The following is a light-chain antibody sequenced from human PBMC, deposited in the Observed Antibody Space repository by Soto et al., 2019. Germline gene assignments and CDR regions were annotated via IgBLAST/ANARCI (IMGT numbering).Light chain of an antibody. V-gene: IGKV2-28*01. Sequence: DSVMTQSPLSLPVTPGEPASISCRSSQSLLHSNGYNYLDWYLQKPGQSPQLLIYLGSNRASGVPDRFSGSGSGTDFTLKISRVEAEDVGVYYCMQALQTPRTFGQGNKVEIK. CDR2: LGS. CDR1: QSLLHSNGYNY. CDR3: MQALQTPRT. J-gene: IGKJ1*01.